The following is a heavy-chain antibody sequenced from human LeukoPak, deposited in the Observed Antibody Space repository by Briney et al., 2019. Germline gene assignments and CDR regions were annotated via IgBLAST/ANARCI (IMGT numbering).Heavy chain of an antibody. Sequence: GGSLRLSCAASGVTVSSNYMSWVRQAPGKGLEWVSVIYSGGSTYYAASVKGRFTVSRDNSKNPLYLQMNSRRVEDPAVYYWARGSDGFGGGYWGQGTLVTVSS. CDR1: GVTVSSNY. CDR3: ARGSDGFGGGY. CDR2: IYSGGST. J-gene: IGHJ4*02. V-gene: IGHV3-66*01. D-gene: IGHD3-10*01.